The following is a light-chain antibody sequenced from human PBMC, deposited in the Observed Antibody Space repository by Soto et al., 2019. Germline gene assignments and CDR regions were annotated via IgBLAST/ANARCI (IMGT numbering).Light chain of an antibody. CDR2: GAF. V-gene: IGKV3-15*01. Sequence: EIVMTQSPATLSVSPGETATLSCRASQSVSYNLAWYQQKPGQGPRLLIYGAFTRATGIPARCSGSGSGTEFTLTISSRQSEDFAVYYCQQYKNWPPLTFGGGTKVEIK. CDR3: QQYKNWPPLT. CDR1: QSVSYN. J-gene: IGKJ4*01.